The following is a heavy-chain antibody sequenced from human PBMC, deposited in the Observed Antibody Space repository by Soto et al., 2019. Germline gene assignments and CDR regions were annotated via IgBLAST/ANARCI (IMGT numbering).Heavy chain of an antibody. CDR3: AKDRQTDGLWPFDS. D-gene: IGHD2-8*01. Sequence: PGRSLRLSCAASGFTFRTYAMSWVRQAPGKGLEWVAGIVGNGDEYYADTVRGRFTISRDNSNNILYLQMYSLRAEDTAVYYCAKDRQTDGLWPFDSWGQGTQVTVS. CDR1: GFTFRTYA. CDR2: IVGNGDE. J-gene: IGHJ4*02. V-gene: IGHV3-23*01.